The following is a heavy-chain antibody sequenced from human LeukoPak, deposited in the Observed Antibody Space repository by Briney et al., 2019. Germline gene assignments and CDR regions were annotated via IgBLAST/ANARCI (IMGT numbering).Heavy chain of an antibody. J-gene: IGHJ4*02. D-gene: IGHD1-26*01. CDR3: ARGIYRRIVGATYFDY. V-gene: IGHV4-34*01. CDR2: INHSGST. Sequence: SETLSLTCAVYGGSFSGYYWSWIRQPPGKGLEWIGEINHSGSTNYNPSLKSRVTISVDTSKNQFSLKLSSVTAADTAVYYCARGIYRRIVGATYFDYWGQGTLVIVSS. CDR1: GGSFSGYY.